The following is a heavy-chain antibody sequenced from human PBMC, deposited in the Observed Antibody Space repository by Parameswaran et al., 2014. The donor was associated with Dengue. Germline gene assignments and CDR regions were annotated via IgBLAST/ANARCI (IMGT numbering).Heavy chain of an antibody. CDR3: ARDSFVVGGDYEENPFLYGMDV. J-gene: IGHJ6*02. Sequence: WIRQPPGKGLEWIGYIYYSGSTYYNPSLKSRVTISVDTSKNQFSLKLSSVTAADTAVYYCARDSFVVGGDYEENPFLYGMDVWGQGTTVTVSS. V-gene: IGHV4-31*02. CDR2: IYYSGST. D-gene: IGHD4-17*01.